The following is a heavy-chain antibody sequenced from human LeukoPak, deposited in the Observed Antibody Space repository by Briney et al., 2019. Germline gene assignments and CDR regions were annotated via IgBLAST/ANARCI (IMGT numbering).Heavy chain of an antibody. J-gene: IGHJ4*02. CDR2: ISAYNGNT. D-gene: IGHD2-2*01. CDR3: ARTPDIVVVPAAGFDY. Sequence: GSSVKVSCKASGGTFSSYAIRWVRQAPGQGLEWMGWISAYNGNTNYAQKLHGRVTMTTDTSTTKAYMELRGLRSDDTAVYYCARTPDIVVVPAAGFDYWGQGTLVTVSS. V-gene: IGHV1-18*01. CDR1: GGTFSSYA.